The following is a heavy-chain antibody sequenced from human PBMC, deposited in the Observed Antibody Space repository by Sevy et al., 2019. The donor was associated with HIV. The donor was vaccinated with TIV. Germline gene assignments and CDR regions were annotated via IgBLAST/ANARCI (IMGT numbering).Heavy chain of an antibody. V-gene: IGHV1-18*04. D-gene: IGHD5-12*01. CDR3: ARESGLATIPTNWFDP. CDR2: ISAYNGNT. CDR1: GYTFTSYG. J-gene: IGHJ5*02. Sequence: ASVKVSCKASGYTFTSYGISWVRQAPGQGLEWMGWISAYNGNTNYAQKLQGRVTMTTDTSTSTAYMELRSLRSDDTAVYYCARESGLATIPTNWFDPWDQGTLVTVSS.